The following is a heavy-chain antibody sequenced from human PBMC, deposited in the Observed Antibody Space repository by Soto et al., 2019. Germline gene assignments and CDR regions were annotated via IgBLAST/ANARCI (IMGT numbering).Heavy chain of an antibody. CDR2: IIPIFGTA. Sequence: SVKDSCKASGGTFSSYAISWVRQAPGQGLEWMGGIIPIFGTANYAQKFQGRVTITADKSTSTAYMELSSLRSEDTAVYYCADWNYRDYYYGMDVWGKGTKVTVPQ. J-gene: IGHJ6*04. CDR1: GGTFSSYA. D-gene: IGHD1-7*01. CDR3: ADWNYRDYYYGMDV. V-gene: IGHV1-69*06.